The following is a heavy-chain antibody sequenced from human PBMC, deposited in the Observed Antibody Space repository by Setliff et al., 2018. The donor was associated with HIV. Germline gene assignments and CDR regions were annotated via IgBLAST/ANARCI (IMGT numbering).Heavy chain of an antibody. D-gene: IGHD3-22*01. CDR3: AHRLSFYDTSGYYSYYFDY. CDR1: GFSLSTSGVG. V-gene: IGHV2-5*01. Sequence: KSGPTLVNPTETLTLTCTFSGFSLSTSGVGVGWIRQPPGKALEWLALIYWNEDKRYSPSLKSRLTITKDTSKNQVVLTMTNMDPVDTATYYCAHRLSFYDTSGYYSYYFDYWGQGTLVTVSS. CDR2: IYWNEDK. J-gene: IGHJ4*02.